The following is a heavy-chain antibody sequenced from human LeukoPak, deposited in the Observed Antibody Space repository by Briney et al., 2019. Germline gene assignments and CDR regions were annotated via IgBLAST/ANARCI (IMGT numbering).Heavy chain of an antibody. Sequence: GGSLRLSCAGSGFTFSSYWMHWVRQVPGKGLEWVSSINPTSTSIYYADAVKGRFTISRDNAKSSLYLQMNSLRAEDTARYYCVRLRRNSDRSGYYYFYNYWGQGIQVTVSS. CDR2: INPTSTSI. V-gene: IGHV3-21*01. J-gene: IGHJ4*02. CDR1: GFTFSSYW. D-gene: IGHD3-22*01. CDR3: VRLRRNSDRSGYYYFYNY.